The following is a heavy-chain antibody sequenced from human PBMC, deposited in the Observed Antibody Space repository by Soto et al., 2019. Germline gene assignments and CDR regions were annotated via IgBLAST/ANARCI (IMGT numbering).Heavy chain of an antibody. D-gene: IGHD6-19*01. Sequence: QVQLVQSGAEVKKPGSSVKVSCKASGGTFSSYAISWVRQAPGQGLEWMGGIIPIFGTANYAQKFQGRVTITADESASTAYMELSSLRSEDTAVYYCARVQGLPSIAVAGPLAGWGQGTLVTVSS. CDR1: GGTFSSYA. J-gene: IGHJ4*02. CDR2: IIPIFGTA. CDR3: ARVQGLPSIAVAGPLAG. V-gene: IGHV1-69*01.